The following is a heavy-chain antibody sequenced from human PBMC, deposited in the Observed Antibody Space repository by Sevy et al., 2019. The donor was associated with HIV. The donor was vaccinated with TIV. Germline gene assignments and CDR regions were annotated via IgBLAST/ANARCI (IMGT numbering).Heavy chain of an antibody. CDR2: IKQDGSDK. CDR3: AREALYYYDSERHYDDAFDM. Sequence: GGSLRLSCAASGFTFSSHYMSWVRQAPGKGLEWVANIKQDGSDKFCVESVKGRFTISRDNAKNSLYLQLSSLRAEDTAMYFCAREALYYYDSERHYDDAFDMWGPGTMVTVS. J-gene: IGHJ3*02. CDR1: GFTFSSHY. V-gene: IGHV3-7*01. D-gene: IGHD3-22*01.